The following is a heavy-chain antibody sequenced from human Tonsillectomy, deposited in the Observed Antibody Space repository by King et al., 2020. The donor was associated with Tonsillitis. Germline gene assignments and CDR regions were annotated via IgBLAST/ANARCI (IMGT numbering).Heavy chain of an antibody. CDR2: MDYSGTI. CDR3: ARYVSGSFDY. V-gene: IGHV4-39*01. CDR1: GGSISSSDHY. J-gene: IGHJ4*02. Sequence: VQLQESGPGVVKPSETLSLTCTVSGGSISSSDHYWAWIRQPPGKGLEWIGYMDYSGTIFYNPFLKSRITISSGTSENRFSLKWSSVNAADTAVYFCARYVSGSFDYWGQGALVTVSS. D-gene: IGHD1-26*01.